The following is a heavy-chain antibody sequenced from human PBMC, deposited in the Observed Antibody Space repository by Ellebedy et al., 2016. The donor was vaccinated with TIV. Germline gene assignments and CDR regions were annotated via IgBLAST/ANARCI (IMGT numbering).Heavy chain of an antibody. Sequence: GESLKISXAASGFTFSSYGMHWVRQAPGKGLEWVAVISYDGSNKYYADSVKGRFTISRDNSKNTLYLQMNSLRAEDTAVYYCVGGSLQTAMVFLDNYWGQGTLVTVSS. CDR2: ISYDGSNK. CDR1: GFTFSSYG. J-gene: IGHJ4*02. V-gene: IGHV3-30*03. CDR3: VGGSLQTAMVFLDNY. D-gene: IGHD5-18*01.